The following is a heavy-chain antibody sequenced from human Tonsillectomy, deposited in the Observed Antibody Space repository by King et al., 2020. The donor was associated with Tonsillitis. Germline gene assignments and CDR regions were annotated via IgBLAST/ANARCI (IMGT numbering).Heavy chain of an antibody. D-gene: IGHD2-15*01. CDR1: GGSISSGDYY. J-gene: IGHJ6*02. CDR2: IYYSGST. Sequence: QLQESGPGLVKPSQTLSLTCTVSGGSISSGDYYWSWIRQPPGKGLEWIGYIYYSGSTYYNPSLKSRVTISVDTSKNQFSLKLSSLTAADTAVYYCARGRCSGGSCYSGYYYGMDVWGQGTTVTVSS. CDR3: ARGRCSGGSCYSGYYYGMDV. V-gene: IGHV4-30-4*01.